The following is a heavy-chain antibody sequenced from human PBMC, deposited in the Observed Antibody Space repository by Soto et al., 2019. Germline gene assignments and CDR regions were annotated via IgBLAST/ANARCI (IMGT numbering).Heavy chain of an antibody. D-gene: IGHD3-22*01. CDR1: GYTFTSYG. J-gene: IGHJ3*02. CDR2: ISAYNGNT. Sequence: ASVKVSCKASGYTFTSYGISWVRRAPGQGLEWMGWISAYNGNTNYAQKLQGRVTMTTDTSTSTAYMELRSLSSDDTAVYYCAKAAIVVAFDALDIWGQGTMVTVS. V-gene: IGHV1-18*01. CDR3: AKAAIVVAFDALDI.